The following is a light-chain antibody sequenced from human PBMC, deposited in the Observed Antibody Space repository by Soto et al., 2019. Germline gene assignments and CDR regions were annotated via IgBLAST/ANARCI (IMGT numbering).Light chain of an antibody. CDR3: QQYDIYPPT. J-gene: IGKJ4*01. Sequence: AIRMTQSPSSFSASTGDRVTITCRASQSIGNYLAWYQQIPGRAPKLLIFAASTLQRGVPSRFSGSGSGTDFTLTISCLQSEDCATYDCQQYDIYPPTSGGRTKVEIK. CDR1: QSIGNY. V-gene: IGKV1-8*01. CDR2: AAS.